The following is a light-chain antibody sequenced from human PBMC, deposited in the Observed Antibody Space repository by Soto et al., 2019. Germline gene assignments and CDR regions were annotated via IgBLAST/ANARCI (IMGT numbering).Light chain of an antibody. Sequence: DVQMTQSPSTLSASVGDKVTITCRASXXXXXXXXAXFQQRPGKAPSVLIYKGSTLASGVSSRFSGSGSGTEFTXXIXXXXPDXFATYFCQQYAAQSPWTFGQGTRVE. CDR3: QQYAAQSPWT. CDR1: XXXXXX. CDR2: KGS. V-gene: IGKV1-5*03. J-gene: IGKJ1*01.